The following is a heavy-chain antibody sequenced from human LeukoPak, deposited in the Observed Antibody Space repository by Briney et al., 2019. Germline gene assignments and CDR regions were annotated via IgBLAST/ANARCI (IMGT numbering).Heavy chain of an antibody. J-gene: IGHJ3*02. CDR2: IYYSGST. V-gene: IGHV4-59*01. Sequence: SETLSLTCTVSGGSISSYYWSWIRQPPGKGLEWIGYIYYSGSTNYNPSLKSRVTISVDTSKNQFTLKLSSVTAADTAVYYCARDVTIFGVVRLGRAFDIWGQGTMVTVSS. CDR1: GGSISSYY. CDR3: ARDVTIFGVVRLGRAFDI. D-gene: IGHD3-3*01.